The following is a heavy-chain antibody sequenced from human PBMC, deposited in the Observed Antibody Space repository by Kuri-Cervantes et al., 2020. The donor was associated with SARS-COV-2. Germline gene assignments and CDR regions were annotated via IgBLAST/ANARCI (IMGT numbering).Heavy chain of an antibody. V-gene: IGHV1-18*04. CDR3: ARGYYSHFDY. CDR2: ISVWNRNT. J-gene: IGHJ4*02. D-gene: IGHD1-26*01. Sequence: ASVKVSCKASGYTFSTYGISWVRQAPSQGLEWLGWISVWNRNTDYAQKVKGRVTMTTDTSTSTAYRELRSLRSDDTAVYFCARGYYSHFDYWGQGTLVTVSS. CDR1: GYTFSTYG.